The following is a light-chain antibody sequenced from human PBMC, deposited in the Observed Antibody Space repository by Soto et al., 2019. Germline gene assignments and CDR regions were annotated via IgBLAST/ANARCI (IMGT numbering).Light chain of an antibody. J-gene: IGKJ4*01. CDR3: QQYGSSPLT. CDR2: GAS. CDR1: QSVSSSY. V-gene: IGKV3-20*01. Sequence: EIVLTQSPGTLSLSPGERATLSCRASQSVSSSYLAWYQQKPCQAPRLLIYGASSSAAGIPDRFSGSGSGTDFTLTISRLEPEDFAVYYCQQYGSSPLTFGGGTKVDIK.